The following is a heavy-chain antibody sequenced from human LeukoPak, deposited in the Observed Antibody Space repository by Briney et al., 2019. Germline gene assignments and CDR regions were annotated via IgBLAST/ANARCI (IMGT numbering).Heavy chain of an antibody. CDR1: GYTFTSYG. D-gene: IGHD3-16*02. Sequence: GASVKVSCKASGYTFTSYGISWVRQAPGQGLEWMGRIIPILGIANYAQKFQGRVTITADKSTSTAYMELSSLRSEDTAVYYCARDRLPHPTFGGVIAYWGQGTLVTVSS. V-gene: IGHV1-69*04. J-gene: IGHJ4*02. CDR3: ARDRLPHPTFGGVIAY. CDR2: IIPILGIA.